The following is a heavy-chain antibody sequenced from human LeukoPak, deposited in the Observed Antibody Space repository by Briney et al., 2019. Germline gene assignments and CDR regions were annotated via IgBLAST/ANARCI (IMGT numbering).Heavy chain of an antibody. J-gene: IGHJ4*02. Sequence: ASVKVSCKASGGTFSSYAISWMRQAPGQGLKWMGGIIPIFGTANYARKFQGRVTITADESTSTAYMELSSLRSEDTAVYYYARLIVGAIQYFDYWGQGTLVTVSS. CDR3: ARLIVGAIQYFDY. CDR2: IIPIFGTA. D-gene: IGHD1-26*01. V-gene: IGHV1-69*13. CDR1: GGTFSSYA.